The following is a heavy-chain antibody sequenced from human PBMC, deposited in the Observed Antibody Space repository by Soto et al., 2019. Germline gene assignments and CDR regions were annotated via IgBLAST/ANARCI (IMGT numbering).Heavy chain of an antibody. CDR1: GGSISTSSSY. Sequence: SSETLSLTCTVSGGSISTSSSYWGWLRQPPGKGLEWIGHIYYRGSTNYNPSLKGRVSISVDTSKNQFSLKLSSVTAADTAVYYCARGGSGFDWLFDFDYWGQGTLVTVSS. V-gene: IGHV4-61*05. CDR2: IYYRGST. J-gene: IGHJ4*02. CDR3: ARGGSGFDWLFDFDY. D-gene: IGHD3-9*01.